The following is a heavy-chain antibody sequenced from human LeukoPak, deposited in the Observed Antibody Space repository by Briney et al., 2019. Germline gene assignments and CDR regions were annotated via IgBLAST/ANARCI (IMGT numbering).Heavy chain of an antibody. CDR3: ARGYCSGGSCASFDY. D-gene: IGHD2-15*01. J-gene: IGHJ4*02. V-gene: IGHV4-30-2*01. CDR2: IYHSGST. CDR1: GGSISSGGYS. Sequence: PSQTLSLTCAVSGGSISSGGYSWSWIRQPPGKGLEWIGYIYHSGSTYYNPSLKSRVTISVDRSKNQFSLKLSSVTAADTAVYYCARGYCSGGSCASFDYRGQGTLVTVSS.